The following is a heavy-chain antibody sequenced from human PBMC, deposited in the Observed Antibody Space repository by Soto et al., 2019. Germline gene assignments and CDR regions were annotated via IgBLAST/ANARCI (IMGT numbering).Heavy chain of an antibody. CDR1: GFSYQDSP. CDR2: IGAGGWTT. J-gene: IGHJ4*03. V-gene: IGHV3-23*01. Sequence: PGGPLRLSCSGYGFSYQDSPMSWVRQAPGTGLEWVSAIGAGGWTTYYADSVKGRITISRDNSEGTLYLHMNNLRGEDTALYLRGCFYEDTDYDDRGQGAPVTVSS. CDR3: GCFYEDTDYDD. D-gene: IGHD3-16*01.